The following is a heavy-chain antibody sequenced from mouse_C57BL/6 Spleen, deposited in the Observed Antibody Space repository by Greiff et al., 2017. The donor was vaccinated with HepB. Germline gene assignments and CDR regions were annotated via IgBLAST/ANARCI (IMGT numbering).Heavy chain of an antibody. CDR1: GYTFTSYC. CDR2: IDPNSGGT. CDR3: ARGGDYYGCGLYAMEY. V-gene: IGHV1-72*01. Sequence: QVQLQQPGAELVKPGASVKLSCKASGYTFTSYCMHWVKQRPGRGLAWIGRIDPNSGGTKYNEKFKGKATLTVDKSSSTAYMQLSSLTSEDSAVYLCARGGDYYGCGLYAMEYWGQGTSVTVAS. J-gene: IGHJ4*01. D-gene: IGHD1-1*01.